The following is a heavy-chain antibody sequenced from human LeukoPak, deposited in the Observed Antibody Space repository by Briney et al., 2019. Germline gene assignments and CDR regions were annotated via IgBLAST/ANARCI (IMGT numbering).Heavy chain of an antibody. V-gene: IGHV4-59*01. CDR3: ARGYGDFRVEGRYFHS. J-gene: IGHJ4*02. D-gene: IGHD4-17*01. CDR2: VHYSGTA. CDR1: DGSITNYD. Sequence: SETLSLTCSVTDGSITNYDWSWVWQTPGKGLEFIGHVHYSGTANYNPSLRSRVTISIDTSKKHFFLKLKSVTAADTAVYYCARGYGDFRVEGRYFHSWGQGTLVTVSS.